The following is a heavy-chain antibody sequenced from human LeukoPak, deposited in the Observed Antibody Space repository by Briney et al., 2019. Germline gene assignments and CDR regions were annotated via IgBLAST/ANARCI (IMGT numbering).Heavy chain of an antibody. CDR3: TTDAPHPPGYSSSWYPLFLYYYYYYMDV. J-gene: IGHJ6*03. V-gene: IGHV3-15*01. D-gene: IGHD6-13*01. CDR1: GFTFSNAW. Sequence: SGGSLRLSCAASGFTFSNAWMSWVRQAPGKGLEWVGRIKSKTDGGTTDYAAPVKGRFTISRDDSKNTLYLQMNSLKTEDTAVYYCTTDAPHPPGYSSSWYPLFLYYYYYYMDVWGKGTTVTVSS. CDR2: IKSKTDGGTT.